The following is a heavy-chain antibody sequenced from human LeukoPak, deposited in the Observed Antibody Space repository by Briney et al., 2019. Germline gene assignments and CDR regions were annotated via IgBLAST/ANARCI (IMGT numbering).Heavy chain of an antibody. CDR1: GGSISSGSYY. D-gene: IGHD2-15*01. J-gene: IGHJ4*02. Sequence: PSETLSLTCTVSGGSISSGSYYWSWIRQPAGKGPEWIGRMYTSGSTNYNPSLKSRVTISVDTSKNQFSLKLSSVTAADTAVYYCARGGGYCSGGSCYSSFDYWGQGTLVTVSS. CDR2: MYTSGST. CDR3: ARGGGYCSGGSCYSSFDY. V-gene: IGHV4-61*02.